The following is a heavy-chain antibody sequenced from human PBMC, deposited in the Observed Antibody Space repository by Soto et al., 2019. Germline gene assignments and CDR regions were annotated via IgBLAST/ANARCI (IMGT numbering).Heavy chain of an antibody. J-gene: IGHJ4*02. CDR3: ARTKDFDY. CDR1: GYTFSGYY. CDR2: INPDSGDT. D-gene: IGHD2-8*01. V-gene: IGHV1-2*02. Sequence: VASVKVSCKASGYTFSGYYMHWVRQAPGQGLEWMGWINPDSGDTNYAQKFQGRVTMTRDTSITTAYMELSRLRSDDTAVYYCARTKDFDYWGQGTLVTVSS.